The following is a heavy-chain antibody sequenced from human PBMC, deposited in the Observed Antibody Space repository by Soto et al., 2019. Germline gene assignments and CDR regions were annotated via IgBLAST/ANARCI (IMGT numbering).Heavy chain of an antibody. D-gene: IGHD3-16*02. V-gene: IGHV6-1*01. J-gene: IGHJ4*02. CDR1: GDSVSSNSAA. Sequence: SQTLSLTCAISGDSVSSNSAAWNWIRQSPSRGLEWLGRTYYRSKWYNDYAVSVKSRITINPDTSKNQFSLQLNSVTPEDTAVYYCAGDHQTYDYVWGSYREYYFDYWGQGTLVTVSS. CDR2: TYYRSKWYN. CDR3: AGDHQTYDYVWGSYREYYFDY.